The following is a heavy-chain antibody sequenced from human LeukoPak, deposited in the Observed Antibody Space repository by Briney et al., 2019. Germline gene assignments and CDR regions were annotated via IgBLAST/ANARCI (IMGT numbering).Heavy chain of an antibody. CDR3: VRDFSNTSGFKVVVDY. Sequence: ASVKVSCKASGFTFTNYGISWVRQAPGQGLEWIGCISAYNGDTKCAQKFQGRVTMTTDTSTRTAYMELKSLRSDDTAVYYCVRDFSNTSGFKVVVDYWGQGTLVTVSS. CDR2: ISAYNGDT. CDR1: GFTFTNYG. J-gene: IGHJ4*02. V-gene: IGHV1-18*01. D-gene: IGHD6-19*01.